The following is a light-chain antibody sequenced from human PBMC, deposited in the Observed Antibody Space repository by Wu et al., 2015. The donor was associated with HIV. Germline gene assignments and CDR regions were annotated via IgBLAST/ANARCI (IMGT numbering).Light chain of an antibody. CDR3: QQYNIYPWT. Sequence: DISMTQSPSTLSASIGDKTSITCRASDNLSSLLAWYQQKPGKAPKLLIYRSPILETGIPSRFSGSGSEREFTLTINSLQPDDLATYYCQQYNIYPWTFGRGTKVDTK. V-gene: IGKV1-5*03. CDR2: RSP. CDR1: DNLSSL. J-gene: IGKJ1*01.